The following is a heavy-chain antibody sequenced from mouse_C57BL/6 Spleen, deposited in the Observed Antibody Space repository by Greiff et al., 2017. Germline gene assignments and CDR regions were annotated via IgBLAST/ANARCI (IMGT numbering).Heavy chain of an antibody. J-gene: IGHJ2*01. CDR3: ARFGYYGPFDY. Sequence: VQLQQSGPELVKPGASVKIPCKASGYTFTDYNMDWVKQSHGKSLEWIGDINPNNGGTIYNQKFKGKATLTVDKSSSTAYMELRSLTSEDTAVYYCARFGYYGPFDYWGQGTTLTVSS. CDR1: GYTFTDYN. V-gene: IGHV1-18*01. CDR2: INPNNGGT. D-gene: IGHD1-1*01.